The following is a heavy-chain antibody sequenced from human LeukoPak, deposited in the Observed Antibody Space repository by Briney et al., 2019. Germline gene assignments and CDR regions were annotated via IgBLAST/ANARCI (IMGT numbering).Heavy chain of an antibody. CDR1: GFTFSNYW. CDR3: ARHSGYTYYFDY. J-gene: IGHJ4*02. Sequence: GGSLRLACAASGFTFSNYWMHWVRQAPGKGLMWVSRINSDGSSTSYADSVKGRFTISRDNAKNTLYLQMNSLRAEDTAVYYCARHSGYTYYFDYWGQGTLVTVSS. CDR2: INSDGSST. V-gene: IGHV3-74*01. D-gene: IGHD5-12*01.